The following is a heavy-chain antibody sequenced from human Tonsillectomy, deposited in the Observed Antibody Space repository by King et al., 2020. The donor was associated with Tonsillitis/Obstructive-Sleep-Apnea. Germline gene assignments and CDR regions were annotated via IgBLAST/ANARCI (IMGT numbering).Heavy chain of an antibody. Sequence: VQLVESGGVVVQPGGSLRLSCAASGFTFDDYTMHWVRQAPGKGLEWVSFISWVGGSIDYADSGKGRFTISRDNSKTSLYLQMSSLRTEDTALYYCVKDGWHYFDYWGQGTLVTVSS. CDR2: ISWVGGSI. J-gene: IGHJ4*02. V-gene: IGHV3-43*01. CDR3: VKDGWHYFDY. CDR1: GFTFDDYT.